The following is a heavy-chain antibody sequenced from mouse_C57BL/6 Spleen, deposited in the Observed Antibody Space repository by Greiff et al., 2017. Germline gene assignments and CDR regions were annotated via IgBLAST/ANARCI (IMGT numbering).Heavy chain of an antibody. D-gene: IGHD2-1*01. CDR3: TRDYGNYY. V-gene: IGHV1-5*01. Sequence: VQLQQSGTVLARPGASVKMSCKTSGYTFTSYWMHWVKQRPGPGLEWIGAIYPGNSATSYNQKFKGKAKLTAVTSACPAYMDLSSLTNADSAVSYSTRDYGNYYWGQGTTLTVSS. CDR2: IYPGNSAT. CDR1: GYTFTSYW. J-gene: IGHJ2*01.